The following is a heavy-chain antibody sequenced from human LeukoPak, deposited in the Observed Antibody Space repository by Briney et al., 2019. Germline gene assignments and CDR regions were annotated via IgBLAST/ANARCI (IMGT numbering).Heavy chain of an antibody. Sequence: ASVKVSCKASGYTFTSYGISWVRQAPGQGLEGMGWISAYNGNTNYAQKLQGRVTMTTDTSTSTAYMELRSLRSDDTAVYYCARSNGFGELFPPFDYWGQGTLVTVSS. J-gene: IGHJ4*02. CDR1: GYTFTSYG. V-gene: IGHV1-18*01. D-gene: IGHD3-10*01. CDR2: ISAYNGNT. CDR3: ARSNGFGELFPPFDY.